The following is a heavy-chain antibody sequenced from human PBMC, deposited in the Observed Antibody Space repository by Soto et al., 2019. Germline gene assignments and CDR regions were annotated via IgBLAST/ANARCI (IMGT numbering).Heavy chain of an antibody. J-gene: IGHJ4*02. D-gene: IGHD3-22*01. Sequence: QVQLVESGGGVVQPGRSLRLSCAASGFTVSSYGLHWVRQAPGKGLEWLAFISYDGSDKFYVDSVKGRFTISRDASKNTLYLQMNSLRAEDTAVYYCARVLGGYPNFDFWVQGTLVTVSS. CDR2: ISYDGSDK. CDR3: ARVLGGYPNFDF. V-gene: IGHV3-30-3*01. CDR1: GFTVSSYG.